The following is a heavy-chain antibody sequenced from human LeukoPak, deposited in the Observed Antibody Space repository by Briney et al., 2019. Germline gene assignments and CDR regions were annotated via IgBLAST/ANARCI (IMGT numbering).Heavy chain of an antibody. V-gene: IGHV1-2*02. CDR3: ARPRGYSYGPLPNDAFDI. D-gene: IGHD5-18*01. J-gene: IGHJ3*02. CDR1: GYTFTGYY. Sequence: GASVKVSCKASGYTFTGYYMHWVRQAPGQGLEWMGWINPNSGGTNYAQKFQGRVTMTRDTSISTAYMELSRLRSDDTAVYYCARPRGYSYGPLPNDAFDIWGQGTMVTVSS. CDR2: INPNSGGT.